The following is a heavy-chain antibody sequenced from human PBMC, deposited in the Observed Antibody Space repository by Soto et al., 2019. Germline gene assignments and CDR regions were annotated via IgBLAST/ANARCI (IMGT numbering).Heavy chain of an antibody. CDR3: ARRRELGYCSGGSCGSLKYYFDY. V-gene: IGHV5-51*01. J-gene: IGHJ4*02. CDR2: IYPGDSDT. CDR1: GYSFTSYW. Sequence: GESLKISCKGSGYSFTSYWIGWVRQMPGKGLEWMGIIYPGDSDTRYSPSFQGQVTISADKSISTAYLQWSSLKASDTAMYYCARRRELGYCSGGSCGSLKYYFDYWGQGTLVTVSS. D-gene: IGHD2-15*01.